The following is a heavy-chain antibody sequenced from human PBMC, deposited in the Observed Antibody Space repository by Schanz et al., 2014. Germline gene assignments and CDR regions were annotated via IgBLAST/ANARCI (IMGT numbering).Heavy chain of an antibody. D-gene: IGHD2-8*02. CDR3: AGDTGGTKPHGL. J-gene: IGHJ4*02. CDR2: IYSDGST. CDR1: GFSFDDYT. Sequence: EVQLVESGGCLVQPGGSLRLSCAASGFSFDDYTMHWVRQAPGKDLEWVSIIYSDGSTYYVDSVKGRFIISRDNSKNTVYLQMSSLRAEDAAVYYCAGDTGGTKPHGLWGQGTLVTVSS. V-gene: IGHV3-66*01.